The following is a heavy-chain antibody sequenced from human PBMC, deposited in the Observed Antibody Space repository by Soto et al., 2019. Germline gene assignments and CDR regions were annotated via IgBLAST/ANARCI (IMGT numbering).Heavy chain of an antibody. CDR1: GYPFTSYA. D-gene: IGHD3-9*01. V-gene: IGHV1-3*01. CDR3: ARHLGQYYDILTGYYNGFDP. CDR2: INAGNGNT. Sequence: ASVKVSCKASGYPFTSYAMHWVRQAPGQRLELMGWINAGNGNTNYAQKLQGRVTMTTDTSTSTAYMELRSLRSDDTAVYYCARHLGQYYDILTGYYNGFDPWGQGTLVTVSS. J-gene: IGHJ5*02.